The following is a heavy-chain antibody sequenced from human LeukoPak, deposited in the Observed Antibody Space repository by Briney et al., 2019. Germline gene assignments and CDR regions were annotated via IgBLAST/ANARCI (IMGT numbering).Heavy chain of an antibody. V-gene: IGHV3-23*01. CDR1: GFTFSSYA. Sequence: GGSLRLSCAASGFTFSSYAMSWVRQAPGKGLEWVSAIRESGGSTHYADSVKSRFTISRDNSKNTLYLQMNSMRAEDTAVYYCAKTKPYGTTWFGGIDWGQGALVTVSS. CDR2: IRESGGST. D-gene: IGHD3-10*01. J-gene: IGHJ4*02. CDR3: AKTKPYGTTWFGGID.